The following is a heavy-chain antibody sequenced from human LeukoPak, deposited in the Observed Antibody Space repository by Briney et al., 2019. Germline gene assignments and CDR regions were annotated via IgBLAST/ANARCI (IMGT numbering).Heavy chain of an antibody. D-gene: IGHD3-10*01. CDR1: GYTFTGYY. CDR2: INPNSGGT. Sequence: ASVKVSCKASGYTFTGYYMHWVRQAPGQGLEWMGWINPNSGGTNYAQKFQGRVTMTRDTSISTAYMELSRLRSDDTAVYYCAISRYGSGSQVSTPKYYYMDVWGKGTTVTVSS. CDR3: AISRYGSGSQVSTPKYYYMDV. J-gene: IGHJ6*03. V-gene: IGHV1-2*02.